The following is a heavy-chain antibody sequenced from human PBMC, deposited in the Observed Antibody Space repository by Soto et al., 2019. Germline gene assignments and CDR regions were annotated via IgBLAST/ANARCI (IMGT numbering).Heavy chain of an antibody. CDR1: GDSVSSNSAG. V-gene: IGHV6-1*01. CDR3: ARGEQYSGRIFDY. Sequence: PSQTLSLTCAITGDSVSSNSAGWSWVRQSPPRGLEWLGRTYYRSKWYYEYAVSVRGRITINPDTSKNQYPLRLNSVTPEDTAVYFCARGEQYSGRIFDYWGQGTLVTVSS. CDR2: TYYRSKWYY. D-gene: IGHD1-26*01. J-gene: IGHJ4*01.